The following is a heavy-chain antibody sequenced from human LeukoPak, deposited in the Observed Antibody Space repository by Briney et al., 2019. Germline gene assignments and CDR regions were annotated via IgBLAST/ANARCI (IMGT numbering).Heavy chain of an antibody. CDR1: GGSVSSGGYS. V-gene: IGHV4-30-2*01. J-gene: IGHJ4*02. Sequence: SQTLSLTCAVSGGSVSSGGYSWSWVRQPPGKGLEWIEYIYHGGSTYYNPSLKSRVTISVDRSKNQFSLKLRSVTAADTAVYYCARSDLSSGWYYFDYWGQGTLVTVSS. CDR3: ARSDLSSGWYYFDY. CDR2: IYHGGST. D-gene: IGHD6-19*01.